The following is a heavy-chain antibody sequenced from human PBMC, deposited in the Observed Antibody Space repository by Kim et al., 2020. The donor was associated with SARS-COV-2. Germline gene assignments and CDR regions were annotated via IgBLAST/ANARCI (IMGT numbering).Heavy chain of an antibody. CDR3: AKDPSAGGWTGGDY. V-gene: IGHV3-23*01. J-gene: IGHJ4*02. D-gene: IGHD6-19*01. Sequence: ADSVKGRFTISRDKSKNTLYLQMNSLRAEDTAVYYCAKDPSAGGWTGGDYWGQGTLGTVSS.